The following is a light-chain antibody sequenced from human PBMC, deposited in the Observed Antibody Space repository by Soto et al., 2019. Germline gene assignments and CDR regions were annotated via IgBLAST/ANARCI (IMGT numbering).Light chain of an antibody. V-gene: IGLV2-8*01. CDR3: SSYAGNNKV. Sequence: QSALTQPPSASGSPGQSVTISCTGTSSDVGGYNYVSWYQQHPGKAPKLMIYEVSKRPSGVPDLFSGSNSRNPASLTVSWLQAEDEADYYYSSYAGNNKVFGRGTKLTVL. J-gene: IGLJ2*01. CDR1: SSDVGGYNY. CDR2: EVS.